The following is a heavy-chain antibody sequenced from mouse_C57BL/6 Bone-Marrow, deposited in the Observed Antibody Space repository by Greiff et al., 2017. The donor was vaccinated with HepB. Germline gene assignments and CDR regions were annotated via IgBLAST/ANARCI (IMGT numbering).Heavy chain of an antibody. D-gene: IGHD1-1*01. V-gene: IGHV5-12*01. CDR3: ASPLYYGSSQFAY. J-gene: IGHJ3*01. Sequence: EVKLVESGGGLVQPGGSLKLSCAASGFTFSDYYMYWVRQTPEKRLEWVAYISNGGGSTYYPDTVKGRFTISRDNAKNTLYLQMSRLKSEDTAMYYCASPLYYGSSQFAYWGQGTLVTVSA. CDR2: ISNGGGST. CDR1: GFTFSDYY.